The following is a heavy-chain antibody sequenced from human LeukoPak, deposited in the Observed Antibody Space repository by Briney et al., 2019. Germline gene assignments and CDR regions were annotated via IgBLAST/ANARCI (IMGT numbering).Heavy chain of an antibody. Sequence: WASVKVSCKASGGTFSSYAISWVRQAPGQGLEWMGGIIPIFGTANYAQKFQGRVTITTDESTNTAYMELSSLRSEDTAVYYCARDREDIVVVPAAKGGYYYYYVDVWAKGPRSPSP. V-gene: IGHV1-69*05. D-gene: IGHD2-2*01. CDR2: IIPIFGTA. J-gene: IGHJ6*03. CDR3: ARDREDIVVVPAAKGGYYYYYVDV. CDR1: GGTFSSYA.